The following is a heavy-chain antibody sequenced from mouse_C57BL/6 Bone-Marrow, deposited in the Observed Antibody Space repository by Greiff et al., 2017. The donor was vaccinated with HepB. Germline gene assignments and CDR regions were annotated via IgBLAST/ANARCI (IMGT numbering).Heavy chain of an antibody. CDR2: INPNNGGT. V-gene: IGHV1-26*01. Sequence: EVQLQQSGPELVKPGASVKISCKASGYTFTDYYMNWVKQSHGKSLEWIGDINPNNGGTSYNQKFKGKATLTVDKSSSTAYMELRSLTSEDSAVYYCAGPLTTVVATEYFDVWGTGTTVTVSS. J-gene: IGHJ1*03. CDR3: AGPLTTVVATEYFDV. D-gene: IGHD1-1*01. CDR1: GYTFTDYY.